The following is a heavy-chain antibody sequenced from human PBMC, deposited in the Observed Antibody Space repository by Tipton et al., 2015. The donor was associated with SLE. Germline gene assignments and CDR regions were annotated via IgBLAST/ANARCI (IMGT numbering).Heavy chain of an antibody. Sequence: SLRLSCAASGFFFSNYAMNWVRQAPGKGLEWVSTISGSGDSTYYADSVKGRFTISRDNSKNTLYLQLDSLRDEDTAVYYCATHVGNALDYWGQGTLVSVSS. D-gene: IGHD2-15*01. V-gene: IGHV3-23*01. CDR2: ISGSGDST. J-gene: IGHJ4*02. CDR3: ATHVGNALDY. CDR1: GFFFSNYA.